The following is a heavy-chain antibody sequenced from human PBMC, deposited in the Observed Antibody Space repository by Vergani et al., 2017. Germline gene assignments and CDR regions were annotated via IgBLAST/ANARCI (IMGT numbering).Heavy chain of an antibody. V-gene: IGHV3-48*01. Sequence: EVQLVESGGGLVQPGGSLRLSCAASGFTFSSYSMNWVRQAPGKGLEWVSYISSSSSTIYYADSVKGRFTISRDNAKNSLYLQMNSLRAEDTAVYYCARDNCSSTSCYDNYYYYGMDVWGQGTTVTVSS. CDR3: ARDNCSSTSCYDNYYYYGMDV. CDR2: ISSSSSTI. J-gene: IGHJ6*02. D-gene: IGHD2-2*01. CDR1: GFTFSSYS.